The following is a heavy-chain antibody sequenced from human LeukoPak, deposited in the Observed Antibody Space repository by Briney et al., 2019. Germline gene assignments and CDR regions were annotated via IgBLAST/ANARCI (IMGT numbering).Heavy chain of an antibody. D-gene: IGHD2-21*02. J-gene: IGHJ4*02. CDR3: ARADEHIVVVTAIDN. CDR2: ISYDGSNK. Sequence: GGSLGLSCAASGFTFSSYAMHWARQAPGKGLEWVAVISYDGSNKYYADSVKGRFTISRDNSKNTLYLQMNSLRAEDTAVYYCARADEHIVVVTAIDNWGQGTLVTVSS. CDR1: GFTFSSYA. V-gene: IGHV3-30*04.